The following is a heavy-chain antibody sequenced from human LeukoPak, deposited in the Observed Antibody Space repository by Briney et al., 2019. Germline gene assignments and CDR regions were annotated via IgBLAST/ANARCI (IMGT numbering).Heavy chain of an antibody. CDR2: ISGSGGST. CDR1: GFTFSGYA. CDR3: AKVPKGGYLDY. Sequence: GGSLRLSCAASGFTFSGYAMSWVRQAPGKGLEWVSGISGSGGSTYYAESVKGRFTISRDNSKNTLYLQMNSLRGEDTAVYYCAKVPKGGYLDYWGQGTLVSVSS. V-gene: IGHV3-23*01. D-gene: IGHD2-2*01. J-gene: IGHJ4*02.